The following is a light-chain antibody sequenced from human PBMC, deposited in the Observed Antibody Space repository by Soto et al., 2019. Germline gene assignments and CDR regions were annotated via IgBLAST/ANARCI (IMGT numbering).Light chain of an antibody. J-gene: IGLJ2*01. CDR1: NSDVGAYNY. Sequence: QSALTQPASVSGSPGQSITISCTGTNSDVGAYNYVSWYQQHPGKAPKLMIYAVNNRPSGVSDRFSGSKSGNTASLTISGLRAEDEADYYCSSYATITTLVVFGGGTKLTVL. CDR3: SSYATITTLVV. V-gene: IGLV2-14*01. CDR2: AVN.